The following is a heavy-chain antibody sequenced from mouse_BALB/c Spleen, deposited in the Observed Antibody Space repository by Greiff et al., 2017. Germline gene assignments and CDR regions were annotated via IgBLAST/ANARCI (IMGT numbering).Heavy chain of an antibody. D-gene: IGHD1-1*01. V-gene: IGHV5-12-1*01. Sequence: VQLKESGGGLVKPGGSLKLSCAASGFAFSSYDMSWVRQTPEKRLEWVAYISSGGGSTYYPDTVKGRFTISRDNAKNTLYLQMSSLKSEDTAMYYCASLLRRGFAYWGQGTLVTVSA. CDR3: ASLLRRGFAY. J-gene: IGHJ3*01. CDR2: ISSGGGST. CDR1: GFAFSSYD.